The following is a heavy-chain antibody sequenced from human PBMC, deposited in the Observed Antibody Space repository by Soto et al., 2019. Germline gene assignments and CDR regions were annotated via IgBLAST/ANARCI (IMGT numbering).Heavy chain of an antibody. Sequence: SETLSLTCTVSGGSISSGENFWNWIRQSPGKGLEWIGYIHHSGSTYYNPALKSRLTISVDTSKNQIPLRLNSVTAADTAVYYCARATGTYPYCFDYWGEGTMVTVYS. CDR1: GGSISSGENF. CDR2: IHHSGST. CDR3: ARATGTYPYCFDY. V-gene: IGHV4-30-4*01. J-gene: IGHJ4*02.